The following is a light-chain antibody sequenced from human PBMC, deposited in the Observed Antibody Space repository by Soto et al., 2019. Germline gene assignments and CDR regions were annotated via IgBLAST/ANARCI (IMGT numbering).Light chain of an antibody. CDR2: DAS. V-gene: IGKV3-15*01. Sequence: EIVMTQSPATLSVSPGERVVLSCRATQTVTNKLAWYQQKPGQAPRLLIYDASIRATGIPARFSGSGSGTEFTLTISSLQSEDFVLYYCQQYNSLPVTFGGGTKVEIK. CDR1: QTVTNK. CDR3: QQYNSLPVT. J-gene: IGKJ4*01.